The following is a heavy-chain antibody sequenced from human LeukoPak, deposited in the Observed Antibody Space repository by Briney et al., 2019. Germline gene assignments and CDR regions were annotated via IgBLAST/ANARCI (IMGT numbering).Heavy chain of an antibody. CDR3: ARDPAYCSGGSCHYPYYGMDV. J-gene: IGHJ6*02. CDR2: IYTSGST. CDR1: GGSISSGSYY. Sequence: SETLSLTCTVSGGSISSGSYYWSCIRQPAGKGLEWIGRIYTSGSTNYNPSLKSRVTISVDTSKNQFSLKLSSVTAADTAVYYCARDPAYCSGGSCHYPYYGMDVWGQGTTVTVSS. V-gene: IGHV4-61*02. D-gene: IGHD2-15*01.